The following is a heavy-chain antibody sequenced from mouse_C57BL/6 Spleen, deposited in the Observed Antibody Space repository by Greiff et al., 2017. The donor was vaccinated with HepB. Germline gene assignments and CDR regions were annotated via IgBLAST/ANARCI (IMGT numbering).Heavy chain of an antibody. CDR2: IHPNSGST. D-gene: IGHD2-4*01. CDR3: ARKTYDYDYYAMDY. V-gene: IGHV1-64*01. CDR1: GYTFTSYW. J-gene: IGHJ4*01. Sequence: VQLQQPGAELVKPGASVKLSCKASGYTFTSYWMHWVKQRPGQGLEWIGMIHPNSGSTNYNEKFKSKATLTVDKSSSTAYMQLSSLTSEDSAVYYCARKTYDYDYYAMDYWGQGTSVTVSS.